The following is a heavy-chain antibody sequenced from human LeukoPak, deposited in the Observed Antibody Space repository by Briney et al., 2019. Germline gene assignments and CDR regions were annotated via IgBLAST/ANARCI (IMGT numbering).Heavy chain of an antibody. D-gene: IGHD6-19*01. V-gene: IGHV4-39*02. CDR1: GGSISNSGYY. CDR3: ARGSHPVTGTLGGYFDP. Sequence: SETLSLTCTVSGGSISNSGYYWAWIRQPPGKGLEWIGSIYHTGSTYYNPSLKSRVTISLDASNKQFSLRLSSVTAADTAVYYCARGSHPVTGTLGGYFDPWGQGTLVTVSS. CDR2: IYHTGST. J-gene: IGHJ4*02.